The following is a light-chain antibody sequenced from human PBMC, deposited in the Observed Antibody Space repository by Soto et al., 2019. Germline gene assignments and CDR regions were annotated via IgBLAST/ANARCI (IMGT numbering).Light chain of an antibody. CDR1: QSVNNN. CDR3: QQYYSTPWT. J-gene: IGKJ1*01. V-gene: IGKV3-15*01. Sequence: EIVMTQSPATLSVSPGERATLSCRASQSVNNNLAWYQQKPGQAPRLLIYGASTRATGVPARISGSGSGTQFTLTINSLQSEDFAVYYCQQYYSTPWTFGQGTKV. CDR2: GAS.